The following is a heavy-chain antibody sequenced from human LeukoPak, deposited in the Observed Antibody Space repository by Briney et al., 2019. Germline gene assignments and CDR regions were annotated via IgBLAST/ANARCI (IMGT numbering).Heavy chain of an antibody. CDR3: ARGGVYASILSPPFDY. V-gene: IGHV1-69*05. CDR1: GGTFSSYA. J-gene: IGHJ4*02. CDR2: IIPIFGTA. Sequence: GASVKVSCKASGGTFSSYAISWVRQAPGQGLEWMGGIIPIFGTANYAQKFQGRVTITTDESTSTAYMELSSLRSEDTAVYYCARGGVYASILSPPFDYWGQGTLVTVSS. D-gene: IGHD2-21*01.